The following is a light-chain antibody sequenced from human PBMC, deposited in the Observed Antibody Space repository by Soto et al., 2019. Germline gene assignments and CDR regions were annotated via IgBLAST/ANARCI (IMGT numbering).Light chain of an antibody. CDR3: GTWDTSLSAEV. CDR2: DNN. CDR1: SSNIGKNY. Sequence: QSVLTQPPSVSAAPGQKVTISCSGSSSNIGKNYVSWYQRLPGTAPKLLIYDNNERSSGIPDRFSGSKSGTSATLGIAGLQTGDEDDYYCGTWDTSLSAEVFGGGTKLTVL. V-gene: IGLV1-51*01. J-gene: IGLJ2*01.